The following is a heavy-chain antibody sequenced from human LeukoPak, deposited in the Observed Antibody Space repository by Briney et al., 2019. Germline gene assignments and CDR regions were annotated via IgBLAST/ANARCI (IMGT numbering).Heavy chain of an antibody. CDR1: GYTFTSYY. V-gene: IGHV1-46*01. J-gene: IGHJ4*02. CDR3: ARDWGDYVWGSYRPYYFDY. CDR2: INPNGGST. D-gene: IGHD3-16*02. Sequence: ASVKVSCKASGYTFTSYYMHWVRQAPGQGLEWMGIINPNGGSTSYAQKFQGRVTMTRDTSTSTVYMELSSLRSEDTAVYYCARDWGDYVWGSYRPYYFDYWGQGTMVTVSS.